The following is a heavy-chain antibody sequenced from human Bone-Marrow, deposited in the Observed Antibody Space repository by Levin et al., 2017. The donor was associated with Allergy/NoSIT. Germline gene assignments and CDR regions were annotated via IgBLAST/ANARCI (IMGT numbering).Heavy chain of an antibody. CDR2: IIPILGIA. CDR3: ARGGWRGYCTNGVCHDTNLTAMDYYYYGMDV. CDR1: GGTFSSYA. V-gene: IGHV1-69*04. J-gene: IGHJ6*02. D-gene: IGHD2-8*01. Sequence: GASVKVSCKASGGTFSSYAISWVRQAPGQGLEWMGRIIPILGIANYAQKFQGRVTITADKSTSTAYMELSSLRSEDTAVYYCARGGWRGYCTNGVCHDTNLTAMDYYYYGMDVWGQGTTVTVSS.